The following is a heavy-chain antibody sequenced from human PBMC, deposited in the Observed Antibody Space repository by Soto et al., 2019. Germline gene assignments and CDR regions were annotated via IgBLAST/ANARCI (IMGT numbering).Heavy chain of an antibody. J-gene: IGHJ4*02. D-gene: IGHD3-16*01. Sequence: VGPLRLSCAASGLAFSNYAMTWVRQAPGKGLEWVSIITASGYSAYYGGAVKGRFTTSRDNSRSTLYLQMNGLRADDTAVYYCAKGDLLWDPFDFWGQGTLVTVSS. CDR3: AKGDLLWDPFDF. V-gene: IGHV3-23*01. CDR2: ITASGYSA. CDR1: GLAFSNYA.